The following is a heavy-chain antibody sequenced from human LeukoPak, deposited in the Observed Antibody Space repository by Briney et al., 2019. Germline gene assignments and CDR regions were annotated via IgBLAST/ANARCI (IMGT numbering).Heavy chain of an antibody. CDR3: AKGYCSGSCYNGLDY. J-gene: IGHJ4*02. D-gene: IGHD2-15*01. V-gene: IGHV3-30*02. Sequence: GGSLRLSCAASGFTFRTHGMHWVRQAPGKGLEWVAFIRFDGTNKYYADSVKGRFAISRDSSKNTLYLQMNSLRAEDTAVYYCAKGYCSGSCYNGLDYWGQGTLVTVSS. CDR1: GFTFRTHG. CDR2: IRFDGTNK.